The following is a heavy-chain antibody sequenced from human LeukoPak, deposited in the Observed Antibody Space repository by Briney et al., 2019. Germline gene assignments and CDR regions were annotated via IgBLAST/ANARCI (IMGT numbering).Heavy chain of an antibody. D-gene: IGHD4-23*01. CDR1: GYSFANYW. Sequence: GESLKISCKGSGYSFANYWIGWVRQMPGAGLEWMGTIYPGDSDTRYSPSFQGQVTISADKSITTAYLQWNSLKASDTAMYYCARRGPATVVTPYAFDIWGQGTMVTVSS. CDR3: ARRGPATVVTPYAFDI. J-gene: IGHJ3*02. CDR2: IYPGDSDT. V-gene: IGHV5-51*01.